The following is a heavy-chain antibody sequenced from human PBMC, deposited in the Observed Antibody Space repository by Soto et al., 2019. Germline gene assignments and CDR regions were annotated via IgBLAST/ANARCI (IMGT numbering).Heavy chain of an antibody. J-gene: IGHJ4*02. CDR3: ASGYGDLFDY. V-gene: IGHV4-59*08. Sequence: PSETLSLTCTVSGGSISSYYWSWIRQPPGKELEWIGYIYYSGSTTYNPSLKSRVTISVDTSKNHFSLKLSSVTAADTAVYYCASGYGDLFDYWGQGTLVTVSS. D-gene: IGHD4-17*01. CDR1: GGSISSYY. CDR2: IYYSGST.